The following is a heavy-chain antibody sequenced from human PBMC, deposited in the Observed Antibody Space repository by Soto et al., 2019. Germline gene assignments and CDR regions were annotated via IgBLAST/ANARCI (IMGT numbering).Heavy chain of an antibody. CDR2: INHSGST. CDR3: ARGIAAAGTIYWFDP. Sequence: QVQLQQWGAGLLKPSETLSLTCAVYGGSFSGYYWSWIRQPLGKGLEWIGEINHSGSTNYNPSLKSRVTISVDTSKNQFSLKLSSVTAADTAVYYCARGIAAAGTIYWFDPWGQGTLVTVSS. J-gene: IGHJ5*02. D-gene: IGHD6-13*01. V-gene: IGHV4-34*01. CDR1: GGSFSGYY.